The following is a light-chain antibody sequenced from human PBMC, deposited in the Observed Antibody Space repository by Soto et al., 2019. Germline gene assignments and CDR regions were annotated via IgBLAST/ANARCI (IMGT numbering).Light chain of an antibody. J-gene: IGLJ2*01. CDR3: GTWDSSLFAVV. CDR2: DTH. V-gene: IGLV1-51*01. CDR1: SSNIGKNY. Sequence: QSVLTQPPSVSAAPGQTVTISCSGSSSNIGKNYVCWYQQLPGTAPKLLIYDTHERPSGIPDRFPSSKSGTSATLAITGLQPGDEADYYCGTWDSSLFAVVFGGGTKLTVL.